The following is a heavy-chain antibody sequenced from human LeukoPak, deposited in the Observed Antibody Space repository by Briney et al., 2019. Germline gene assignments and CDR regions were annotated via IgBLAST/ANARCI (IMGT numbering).Heavy chain of an antibody. D-gene: IGHD3-10*01. Sequence: GGSLRLSCAASGFTFSNYWMSWVRQAPGKGLEWVANIKQDGSEKYYVDSVKGRFTISRDNAKNSLYLQMNSLRAEDTAVYYCAREGAMVRGVKHFDYWGQGTLVTVSS. V-gene: IGHV3-7*01. CDR2: IKQDGSEK. CDR1: GFTFSNYW. J-gene: IGHJ4*02. CDR3: AREGAMVRGVKHFDY.